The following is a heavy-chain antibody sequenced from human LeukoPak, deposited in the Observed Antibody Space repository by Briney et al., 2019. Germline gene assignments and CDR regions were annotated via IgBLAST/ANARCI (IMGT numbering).Heavy chain of an antibody. CDR2: IYSSDTT. J-gene: IGHJ3*02. CDR1: GFAFSGYA. D-gene: IGHD3-10*01. Sequence: GGSLRLSCAASGFAFSGYAMNWVRQAPGKGLEWVSHIYSSDTTYADSVKGRFTISRDNAKNTLYLQMNSLRDEDTAVYYCARDLHYAFDIWGQGTMVTASS. CDR3: ARDLHYAFDI. V-gene: IGHV3-48*02.